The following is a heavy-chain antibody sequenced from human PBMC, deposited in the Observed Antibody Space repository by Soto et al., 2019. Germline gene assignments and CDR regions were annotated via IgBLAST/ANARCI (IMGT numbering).Heavy chain of an antibody. CDR2: IYPGDSDT. D-gene: IGHD3-10*01. J-gene: IGHJ6*02. CDR3: AGGGVRGVITRTRDYYGMDV. V-gene: IGHV5-51*01. CDR1: GYSFTSYW. Sequence: PGESLKISCKGSGYSFTSYWIGWARQMPGKGLEWMGIIYPGDSDTRYSPSFQGQATISADKSISTAYLQWSSLKASDTAMYYCAGGGVRGVITRTRDYYGMDVWGQGTTVTVSS.